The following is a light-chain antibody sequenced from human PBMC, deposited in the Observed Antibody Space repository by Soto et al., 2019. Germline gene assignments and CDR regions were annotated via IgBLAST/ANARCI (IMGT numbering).Light chain of an antibody. CDR1: QSVTSSY. CDR3: QQYGSSRT. CDR2: GAS. V-gene: IGKV3-20*01. J-gene: IGKJ1*01. Sequence: EVVLTQSPVTLSLSPGERATLSCRASQSVTSSYLAWYQQKPGQAPRLLIYGASSRATGIPDRFSVSGSGTDLTLTISRLEPEDFAVYYCQQYGSSRTFGQGTKV.